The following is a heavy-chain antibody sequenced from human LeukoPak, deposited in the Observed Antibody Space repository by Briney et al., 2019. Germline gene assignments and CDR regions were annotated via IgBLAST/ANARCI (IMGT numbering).Heavy chain of an antibody. CDR1: GGSISGYY. V-gene: IGHV4-59*01. J-gene: IGHJ4*02. CDR3: ARDLWGYGRYDS. CDR2: SYYSGST. D-gene: IGHD4-17*01. Sequence: KPSETLSLTCTVSGGSISGYYWSWIRQPPGKGLEWIGYSYYSGSTNYNPFLKSRVTISVDTSKHQFSLKLTSVTAADTAVYYCARDLWGYGRYDSWGQGTLVTVSS.